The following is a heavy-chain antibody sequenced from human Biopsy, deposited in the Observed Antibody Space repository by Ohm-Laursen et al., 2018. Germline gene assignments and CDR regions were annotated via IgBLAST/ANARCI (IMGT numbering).Heavy chain of an antibody. J-gene: IGHJ5*02. CDR2: IFYRGST. CDR3: ARDYDTSGYYYVS. Sequence: SETLSLTCTVSGGSISNNNYYWGWIRQPPGKELEWIGGIFYRGSTHYKPSLKSRVNISVDTSKNQFSLKLNSVTAADTAVYYCARDYDTSGYYYVSWGQGTLVTVSS. V-gene: IGHV4-39*01. CDR1: GGSISNNNYY. D-gene: IGHD3-22*01.